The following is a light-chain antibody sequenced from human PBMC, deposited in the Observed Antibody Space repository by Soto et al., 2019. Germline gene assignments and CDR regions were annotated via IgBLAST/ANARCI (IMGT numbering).Light chain of an antibody. J-gene: IGLJ3*02. CDR1: SSNIGNYY. Sequence: QSVLTQPPSVSAAPGQQVTISCSGSSSNIGNYYVSWYQQVPGTAPRLLIYGNNKRTSGIPDRFSGSRSGASATLGITGLQTGDEADYYCGTWDSSLSVGVFGGGTKLTVL. CDR3: GTWDSSLSVGV. V-gene: IGLV1-51*02. CDR2: GNN.